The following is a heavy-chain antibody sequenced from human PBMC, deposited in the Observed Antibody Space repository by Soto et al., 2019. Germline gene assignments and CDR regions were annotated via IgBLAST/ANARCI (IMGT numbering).Heavy chain of an antibody. CDR1: GFTFSGYA. V-gene: IGHV3-23*01. D-gene: IGHD3-10*01. CDR3: ARKVSGSTGRPDLWYFDL. CDR2: ISGGGDAT. J-gene: IGHJ2*01. Sequence: EVQLLDSGGGLVQPGGSLRLSCAASGFTFSGYALTWVRQAPGKGLESVSAISGGGDATFYADSVKGRFTISRDNSKNTLYLQMNTLRAEDTAVYYCARKVSGSTGRPDLWYFDLWGRGTLVTVSS.